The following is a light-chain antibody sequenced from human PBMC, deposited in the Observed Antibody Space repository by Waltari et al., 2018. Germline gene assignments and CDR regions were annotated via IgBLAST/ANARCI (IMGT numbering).Light chain of an antibody. Sequence: QSVLTQPPSVSAAPGQKVTISCSGRDSNVGNDYVSWYQQLPGRAPKLLMYDDDNRPSGMPARCSGSKAGTSATLAITGLQTGGEADYFCGTWDSSLSAGVFGTGTKVTV. CDR2: DDD. J-gene: IGLJ1*01. CDR3: GTWDSSLSAGV. V-gene: IGLV1-51*01. CDR1: DSNVGNDY.